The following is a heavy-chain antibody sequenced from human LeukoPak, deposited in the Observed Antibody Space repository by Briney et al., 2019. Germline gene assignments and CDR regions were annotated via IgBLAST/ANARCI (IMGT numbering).Heavy chain of an antibody. CDR3: AKALTLGSSSAFDP. CDR2: IRHDGSIK. V-gene: IGHV3-30*02. CDR1: GFIFSTYG. J-gene: IGHJ5*02. Sequence: SGGSLRLSCAASGFIFSTYGMYWVRQAPGKGLEWVAFIRHDGSIKNYADSVKGRSTISRDNSKNTLYLQMNSLRAEDTAVYYCAKALTLGSSSAFDPWGQGTLVTVSS. D-gene: IGHD6-13*01.